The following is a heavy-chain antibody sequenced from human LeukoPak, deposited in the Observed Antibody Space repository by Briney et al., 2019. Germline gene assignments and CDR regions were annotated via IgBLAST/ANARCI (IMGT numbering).Heavy chain of an antibody. J-gene: IGHJ4*02. V-gene: IGHV5-51*01. CDR2: IYPGDSDT. CDR1: GYSFNTYW. D-gene: IGHD2-21*01. CDR3: VRLGLLHQTDY. Sequence: RGESLKISCKGSGYSFNTYWIGWVRQMPGKGLEWMGIIYPGDSDTRYSPSFQGQVTISADKSISTAYLQWSSLKASDTAMYYCVRLGLLHQTDYWGQGTLVTVPS.